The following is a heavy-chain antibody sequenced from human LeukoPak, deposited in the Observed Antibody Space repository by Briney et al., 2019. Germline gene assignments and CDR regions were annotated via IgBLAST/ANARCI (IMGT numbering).Heavy chain of an antibody. J-gene: IGHJ4*02. D-gene: IGHD2-15*01. CDR3: ARGRCSGGSCSSYYFGY. CDR1: GGSISSYY. CDR2: IYYSGST. Sequence: SETLSLTCTVSGGSISSYYWSWIRQPPGKGLEWIGYIYYSGSTNYNPSLKSRVTISVDTFKNQFSLKLSSVTVADTAIYYCARGRCSGGSCSSYYFGYWGQGTLVTVSS. V-gene: IGHV4-59*01.